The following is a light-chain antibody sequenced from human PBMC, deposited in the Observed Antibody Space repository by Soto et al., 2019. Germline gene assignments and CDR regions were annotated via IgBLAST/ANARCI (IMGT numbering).Light chain of an antibody. CDR1: QSVSSN. CDR3: QQYNNWPPWT. CDR2: GAS. J-gene: IGKJ1*01. Sequence: EIVMTQSPATLSVSPGERATLSCRASQSVSSNLAWYQQKPGQAPRLLIYGASTRATGIPARFSGSGSGTEFTLTISSPQSEDFGVYYCQQYNNWPPWTFGQGTKVEIK. V-gene: IGKV3-15*01.